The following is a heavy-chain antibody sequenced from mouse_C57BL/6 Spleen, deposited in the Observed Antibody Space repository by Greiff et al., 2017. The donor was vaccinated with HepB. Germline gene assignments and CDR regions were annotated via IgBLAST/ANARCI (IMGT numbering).Heavy chain of an antibody. CDR3: ARVNPYAMDY. V-gene: IGHV5-4*03. J-gene: IGHJ4*01. CDR1: GFTFSSYA. CDR2: ISDGGSYT. Sequence: DVKLVESGGGLVKPGGSLKLSCAASGFTFSSYAMSWVRQTPEKRLEWVATISDGGSYTYYPDNVKGRFTISRDNAKNNLYLQMSHLKSEDTAMYYCARVNPYAMDYWGQGTSVTVSS.